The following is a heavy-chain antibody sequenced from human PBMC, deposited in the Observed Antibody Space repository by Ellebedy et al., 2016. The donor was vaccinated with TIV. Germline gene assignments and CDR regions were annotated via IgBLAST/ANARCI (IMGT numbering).Heavy chain of an antibody. CDR3: AKDRTPGDGYWVFDQ. CDR2: IVGSGGGI. J-gene: IGHJ4*02. V-gene: IGHV3-23*01. D-gene: IGHD5-18*01. Sequence: PGGSLRLSCVASGVTYSRYAMSWVRQAPGKGLGWISGIVGSGGGIWYAESEKGRFTISRDNSKSTLYLQMNSLRAEDTAVYYCAKDRTPGDGYWVFDQWGQGTLVTVAS. CDR1: GVTYSRYA.